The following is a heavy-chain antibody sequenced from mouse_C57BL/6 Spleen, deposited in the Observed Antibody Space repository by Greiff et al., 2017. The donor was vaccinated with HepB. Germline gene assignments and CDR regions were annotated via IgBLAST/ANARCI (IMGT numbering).Heavy chain of an antibody. D-gene: IGHD4-1*01. CDR3: ARKTGTGWLAY. CDR2: IDPSDSYT. CDR1: GYTFTSYW. Sequence: VQLQQSGAELVMPGASVKLSCKASGYTFTSYWMHWVKQRPGQGLEWIGEIDPSDSYTNYNQKFKGKSTLTVDKSSSTAYMQLSSLTSEDSAVYYCARKTGTGWLAYWGQGTLVTVSA. J-gene: IGHJ3*01. V-gene: IGHV1-69*01.